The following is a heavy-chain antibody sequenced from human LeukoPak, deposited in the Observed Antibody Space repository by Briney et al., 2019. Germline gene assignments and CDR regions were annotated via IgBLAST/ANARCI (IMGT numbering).Heavy chain of an antibody. CDR2: IYYSGST. Sequence: PSETLSLTCTVSGGPASSSGYYWVWIRQPPGQGLEFIGNIYYSGSTYYDPSLKSRVTMSVDTSKNQFSLKLSSVTAADTAIYYCARCRSGTGWFDYWGQGTLVTVSS. CDR1: GGPASSSGYY. D-gene: IGHD3-9*01. V-gene: IGHV4-39*01. J-gene: IGHJ4*02. CDR3: ARCRSGTGWFDY.